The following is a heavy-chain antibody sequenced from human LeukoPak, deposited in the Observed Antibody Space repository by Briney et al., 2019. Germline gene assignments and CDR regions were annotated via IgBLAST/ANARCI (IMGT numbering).Heavy chain of an antibody. J-gene: IGHJ4*02. CDR3: AKDRLGAMLYFDY. CDR2: INSDGSST. V-gene: IGHV3-74*01. Sequence: PGGSLRLSCAASGFTFSSYWMHWVRHAPGKGLVWVSRINSDGSSTSYADSVKGRFTISRDNAKNSLYLQMNSLRAEDTAVYYCAKDRLGAMLYFDYWGQGTLVTVSS. D-gene: IGHD1-26*01. CDR1: GFTFSSYW.